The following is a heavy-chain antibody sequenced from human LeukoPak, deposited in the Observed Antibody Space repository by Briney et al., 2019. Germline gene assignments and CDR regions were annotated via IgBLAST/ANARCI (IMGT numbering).Heavy chain of an antibody. CDR3: ARAWTSAGRFDF. Sequence: SETLSLACTVSGDSISDGDYYWSWIRQPPGKGLEWLGYIYYSGGTYYNPSLKSRLTISVDTSRNQFSLKLSSVTAADTAVYYCARAWTSAGRFDFWGQGTLVPVSS. V-gene: IGHV4-30-4*01. CDR2: IYYSGGT. D-gene: IGHD6-13*01. CDR1: GDSISDGDYY. J-gene: IGHJ4*02.